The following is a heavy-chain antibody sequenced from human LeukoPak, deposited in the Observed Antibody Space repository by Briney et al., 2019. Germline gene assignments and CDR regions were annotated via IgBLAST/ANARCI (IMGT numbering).Heavy chain of an antibody. Sequence: GGSLRLSCAASGFDFKSYAMAWVRQAPGKGLEWVSSIGGTGQPTAHADSVKGRFTISRDNSKNTLYLQMNSLRAEDTAVYYCAKGRAYGDYFDYWGQGTLVTVSS. J-gene: IGHJ4*02. D-gene: IGHD4-17*01. CDR1: GFDFKSYA. CDR3: AKGRAYGDYFDY. CDR2: IGGTGQPT. V-gene: IGHV3-23*01.